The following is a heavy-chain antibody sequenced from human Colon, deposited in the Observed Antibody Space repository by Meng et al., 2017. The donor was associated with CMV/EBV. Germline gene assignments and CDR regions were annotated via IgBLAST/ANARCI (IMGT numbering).Heavy chain of an antibody. CDR2: INLWNGDI. CDR1: GYIFNKHG. Sequence: ASVKVSCKASGYIFNKHGINWVRQAPGRGLEWMGWINLWNGDIKYAQKFQGRLTVSADTSTSTAHMELRSLTSDDTAVYYCARDLFSPGGNSCFDNWGQVTVVTVSS. CDR3: ARDLFSPGGNSCFDN. D-gene: IGHD3-16*01. V-gene: IGHV1-18*01. J-gene: IGHJ4*02.